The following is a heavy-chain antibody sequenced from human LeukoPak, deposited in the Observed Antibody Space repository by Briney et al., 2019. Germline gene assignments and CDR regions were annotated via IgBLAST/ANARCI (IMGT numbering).Heavy chain of an antibody. J-gene: IGHJ3*02. CDR2: ISWNSGSI. D-gene: IGHD1-26*01. Sequence: PGGSLRLSCAASGFTFDDYAMHWVRQAPGKGLEWVSGISWNSGSIGYADSVKGRFTSSRDNAKNSLYLQMSSLRAEDMALYYCTIGSGTYRGAFDIWGQGTMVTVSS. CDR3: TIGSGTYRGAFDI. V-gene: IGHV3-9*03. CDR1: GFTFDDYA.